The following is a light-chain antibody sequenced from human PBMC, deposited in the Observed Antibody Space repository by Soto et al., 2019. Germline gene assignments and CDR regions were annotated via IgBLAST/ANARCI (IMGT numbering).Light chain of an antibody. V-gene: IGLV2-14*01. CDR1: TTDVGTYNY. Sequence: QSALTQPASVSGSPGQSITISCTGSTTDVGTYNYVSWYQHHPGKAPKLMIYEVNNRPSGISNRFSGSKSGNTASLTVSGLQAEDEADYYCSSYTNTGALVFGSGTKLTVL. CDR3: SSYTNTGALV. CDR2: EVN. J-gene: IGLJ3*02.